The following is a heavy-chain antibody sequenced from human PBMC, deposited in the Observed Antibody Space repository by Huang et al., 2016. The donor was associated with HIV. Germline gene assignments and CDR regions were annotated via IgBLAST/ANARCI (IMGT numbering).Heavy chain of an antibody. CDR3: ERIRLTQVLWRVDAFDI. CDR2: IFSNDEK. J-gene: IGHJ3*02. D-gene: IGHD2-21*01. V-gene: IGHV2-26*01. CDR1: GFSLSDRRMG. Sequence: QVILEESGPVLVKPTETLTLTCNVSGFSLSDRRMGVSGIRQPPGKALEWLGHIFSNDEKSYSPSLRKGLAISKDTSKGQVDLVISNVDLVDTATYYCERIRLTQVLWRVDAFDIWGQGKVVTVSS.